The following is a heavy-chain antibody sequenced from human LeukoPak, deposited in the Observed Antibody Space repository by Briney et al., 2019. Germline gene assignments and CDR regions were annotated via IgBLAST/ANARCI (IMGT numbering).Heavy chain of an antibody. D-gene: IGHD2-2*02. CDR3: AKDLEPAAIRRAYGMDV. J-gene: IGHJ6*02. CDR1: GFSFSTYS. V-gene: IGHV3-23*01. CDR2: ISASGGDT. Sequence: GGSLRLSCAASGFSFSTYSFSWVRQAPGKGLEWVSGISASGGDTFYADSVKGRFTISRDNSKNTLSLQMNSLRVEDTAIYYCAKDLEPAAIRRAYGMDVWGQGTTVTVSS.